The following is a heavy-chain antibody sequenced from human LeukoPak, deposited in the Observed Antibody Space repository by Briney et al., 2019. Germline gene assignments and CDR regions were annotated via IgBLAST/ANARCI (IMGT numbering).Heavy chain of an antibody. V-gene: IGHV3-15*01. CDR1: GFTFSNAW. CDR2: IKSKTDGGTT. Sequence: GGSLRLSCAASGFTFSNAWMSWVRQAPGKGLEWVGRIKSKTDGGTTDYAAPVKGRFTISRDDSKNTLYLQMNSLKTEDTAVYYCARIVGVDPVRWFDPWGQGTLVTVSS. CDR3: ARIVGVDPVRWFDP. D-gene: IGHD2-15*01. J-gene: IGHJ5*02.